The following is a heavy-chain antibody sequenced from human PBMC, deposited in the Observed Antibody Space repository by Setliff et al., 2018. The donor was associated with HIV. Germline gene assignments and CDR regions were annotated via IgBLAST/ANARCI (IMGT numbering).Heavy chain of an antibody. CDR1: GGTFSSYA. CDR2: INPDSGGA. V-gene: IGHV1-2*06. D-gene: IGHD5-12*01. CDR3: ARDDRAVATIL. J-gene: IGHJ4*02. Sequence: ASVKVSCKASGGKASGGTFSSYAISWVRQAPGQGLEWMGRINPDSGGANYAQKFQGRVTMTRDTSISTAYMELSSLRSDDTAVYYCARDDRAVATILWGQGTLVTVSS.